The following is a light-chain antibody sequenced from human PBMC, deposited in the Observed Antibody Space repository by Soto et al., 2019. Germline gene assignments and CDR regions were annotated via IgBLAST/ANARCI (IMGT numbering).Light chain of an antibody. V-gene: IGLV1-40*01. Sequence: QSVLTQPPSVSGAPGQTVTISCTGSRYNIGARYAVHWYQQFPGTAPKLLIYENNNRPSGVSDRFSGSKSGTSASLAITGLQAEDEADYYCQSYDSSLTGYVVFGGGTKLTVL. J-gene: IGLJ2*01. CDR3: QSYDSSLTGYVV. CDR1: RYNIGARYA. CDR2: ENN.